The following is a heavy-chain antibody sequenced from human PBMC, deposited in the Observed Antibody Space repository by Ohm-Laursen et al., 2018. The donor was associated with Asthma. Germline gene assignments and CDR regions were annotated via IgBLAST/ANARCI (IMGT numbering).Heavy chain of an antibody. V-gene: IGHV1-2*06. D-gene: IGHD1-26*01. CDR1: GYTFTGYY. CDR3: ARSVGSYWYYFDY. Sequence: GSSVKVSCKASGYTFTGYYMHWVRQAPGQGLEWMGRINPNSGGTNYAQKLQGRVTMTRDTSISTAYMELSRLRSDDTAVYYCARSVGSYWYYFDYWGQGTLVTVSS. J-gene: IGHJ4*02. CDR2: INPNSGGT.